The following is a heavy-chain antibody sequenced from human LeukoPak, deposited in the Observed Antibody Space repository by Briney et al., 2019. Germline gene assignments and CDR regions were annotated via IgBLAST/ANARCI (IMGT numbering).Heavy chain of an antibody. CDR2: IYYSGST. Sequence: SETLSLTCTVSGGSISSYYWSWIRQPPGKGLEWIGYIYYSGSTNHNPSLKSRVTISVDTSKNQFSLKLSSVTAADTAVYYCARGIAAAGNWGQGTLVTVSS. J-gene: IGHJ4*02. V-gene: IGHV4-59*12. CDR3: ARGIAAAGN. D-gene: IGHD6-13*01. CDR1: GGSISSYY.